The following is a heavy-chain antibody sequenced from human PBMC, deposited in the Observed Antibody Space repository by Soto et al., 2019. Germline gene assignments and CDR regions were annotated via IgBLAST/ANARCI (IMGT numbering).Heavy chain of an antibody. D-gene: IGHD5-18*01. CDR2: IIPIFGTA. CDR1: GGTFSSYA. V-gene: IGHV1-69*13. CDR3: ASVDTAMVYYYGMDV. J-gene: IGHJ6*02. Sequence: GASVKVSCKASGGTFSSYAISWVRQAPGQGLEWMGGIIPIFGTANYTQKFQGRVTITADESTSTAYMELSSLRSEDTAVYYCASVDTAMVYYYGMDVWGQGTTVTVSS.